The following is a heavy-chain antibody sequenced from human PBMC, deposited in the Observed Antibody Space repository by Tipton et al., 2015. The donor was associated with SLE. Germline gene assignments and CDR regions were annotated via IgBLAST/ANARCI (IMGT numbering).Heavy chain of an antibody. J-gene: IGHJ4*02. CDR1: GGSISSSNW. CDR3: ARTGYSYGEYYFDY. V-gene: IGHV4-4*02. Sequence: TLSLTCAVSGGSISSSNWWSWVRQPPGKGLEWIGEIYHSGSTNYNPPLKSRVTISVDKSKNQFSLKLSSVTAADTAVYYCARTGYSYGEYYFDYWGQGTLVTVSS. CDR2: IYHSGST. D-gene: IGHD5-18*01.